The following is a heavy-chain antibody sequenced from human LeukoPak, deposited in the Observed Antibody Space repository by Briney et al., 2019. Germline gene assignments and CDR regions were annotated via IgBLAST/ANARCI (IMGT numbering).Heavy chain of an antibody. CDR2: IYYSAGT. V-gene: IGHV4-39*01. D-gene: IGHD3-10*01. CDR3: ARLASGSYRSYFDY. CDR1: GGSISSSSYY. Sequence: PSETLSLTCTVSGGSISSSSYYWGWIRQPPGKGLEWIGTIYYSAGTYYNPSLKSRVTISVDTSKNQFSLKLSSVTAADTAVYYCARLASGSYRSYFDYWGQGTLVTVSS. J-gene: IGHJ4*02.